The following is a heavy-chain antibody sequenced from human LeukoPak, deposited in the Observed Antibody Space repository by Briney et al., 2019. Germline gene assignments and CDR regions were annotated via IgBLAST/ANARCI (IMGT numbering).Heavy chain of an antibody. J-gene: IGHJ4*02. CDR1: SDSISTSSHY. V-gene: IGHV4-39*01. CDR2: VYYSGST. Sequence: SETLSLTCSVSSDSISTSSHYWGWLRQPRGRGQEWIGSVYYSGSTYYNPSLKSRVTISVDTSKNQFSLKLSSVTAADTAVYYCVGQGYDTSGYYASDFDYWGQGTLVTVSS. CDR3: VGQGYDTSGYYASDFDY. D-gene: IGHD3-22*01.